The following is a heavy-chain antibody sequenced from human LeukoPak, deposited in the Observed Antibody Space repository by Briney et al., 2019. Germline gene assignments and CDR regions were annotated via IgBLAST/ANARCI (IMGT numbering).Heavy chain of an antibody. J-gene: IGHJ4*02. Sequence: GGSVRLSCAASGFTFDDYTMHWVRQAPGKGLEWVSLISWDGGSTYYADSVKGRFTISRDNSKNSLYLQMNSLRTEDTALYHCAKSGGGGDWYFDYWGQGTLVTVSS. CDR2: ISWDGGST. CDR1: GFTFDDYT. D-gene: IGHD2-21*02. V-gene: IGHV3-43*01. CDR3: AKSGGGGDWYFDY.